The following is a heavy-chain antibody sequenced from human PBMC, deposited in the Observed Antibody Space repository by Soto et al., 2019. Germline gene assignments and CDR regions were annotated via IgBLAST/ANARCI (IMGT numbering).Heavy chain of an antibody. J-gene: IGHJ6*02. V-gene: IGHV5-51*01. CDR3: ASRRDVYLGHYSYGMDC. CDR2: IYPGDSDT. Sequence: GESLKISCKGSGYSFTSYWIGWVRQMPGKGLEWMGIIYPGDSDTRYSPSFQGQVTISADKSISTAYLQWSSLKASDTAMYYCASRRDVYLGHYSYGMDCWGQGTTVTVAS. CDR1: GYSFTSYW. D-gene: IGHD7-27*01.